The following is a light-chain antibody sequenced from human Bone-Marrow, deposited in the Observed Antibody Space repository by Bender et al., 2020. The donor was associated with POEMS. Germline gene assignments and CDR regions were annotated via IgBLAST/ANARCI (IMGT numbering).Light chain of an antibody. V-gene: IGLV2-14*01. CDR1: NSDVGDYNY. CDR3: SSYTGSNTLYVI. Sequence: QSALTQPASVSGSPGQSITISCTGTNSDVGDYNYVSWYQQSPGTAPKLLIYEFRNRPSGVPTRFSGSKSGNTASLTISGLQAEDEGDYYCSSYTGSNTLYVIFGGGTKLTVL. CDR2: EFR. J-gene: IGLJ2*01.